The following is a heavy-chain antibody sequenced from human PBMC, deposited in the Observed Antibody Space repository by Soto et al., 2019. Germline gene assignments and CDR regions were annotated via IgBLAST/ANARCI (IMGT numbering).Heavy chain of an antibody. D-gene: IGHD2-2*02. J-gene: IGHJ6*04. CDR2: IRSRANNYAT. CDR3: CRGQGAPIGDYYDHGLEV. CDR1: GFIFGGSA. V-gene: IGHV3-73*02. Sequence: EVQLVESGGGLVQPGGSLTLSWVGSGFIFGGSAIHWVRQASGKGLEWVGRIRSRANNYATSSAVSVRGRFTFSRDDSKHTAYLQTNTLKTDDTAVYYCCRGQGAPIGDYYDHGLEVWGKGTPVTVSP.